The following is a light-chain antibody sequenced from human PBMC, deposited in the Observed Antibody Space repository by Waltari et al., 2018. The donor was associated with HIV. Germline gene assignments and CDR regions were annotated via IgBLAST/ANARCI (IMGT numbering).Light chain of an antibody. CDR1: SSNIGAGFD. J-gene: IGLJ1*01. V-gene: IGLV1-40*01. Sequence: QSVLTQPPSVSGAPGQRVTIPCTGSSSNIGAGFDVHWYQQLPGTAHKLPIYNNSNRPSVVPDRFAGSKSGTSASLAITGLQAEDEADYYCQSYDSSLRGSDVFGTGTKVTVL. CDR2: NNS. CDR3: QSYDSSLRGSDV.